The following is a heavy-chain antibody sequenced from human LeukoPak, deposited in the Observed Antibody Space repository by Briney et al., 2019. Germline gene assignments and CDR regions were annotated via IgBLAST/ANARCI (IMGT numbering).Heavy chain of an antibody. CDR1: GYTFTSYY. Sequence: ASVKVSCKASGYTFTSYYMHWVRQAPGQGLEWMGWISPNSGGTNYAHKFQGRVTMTRDTSISTAYMELSSLRSDDTAVYYCAKDRAVATIGGVDYWGQGTLVTVSS. D-gene: IGHD5-12*01. V-gene: IGHV1-2*02. CDR2: ISPNSGGT. J-gene: IGHJ4*02. CDR3: AKDRAVATIGGVDY.